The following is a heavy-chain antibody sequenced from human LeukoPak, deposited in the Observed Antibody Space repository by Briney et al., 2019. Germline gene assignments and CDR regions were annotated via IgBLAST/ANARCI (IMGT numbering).Heavy chain of an antibody. CDR3: ARIVGAFGGGPDNWFDP. CDR1: GYSFTSYG. V-gene: IGHV1-18*01. J-gene: IGHJ5*02. CDR2: ISAYNGNT. Sequence: ASVKVSCKASGYSFTSYGISWVRQAPGQGLEWMGWISAYNGNTNYAQKLQGRVTMTTDTSTSTAYMELRSLRSDDTAVYYCARIVGAFGGGPDNWFDPWGQGTLVTVSS. D-gene: IGHD1-26*01.